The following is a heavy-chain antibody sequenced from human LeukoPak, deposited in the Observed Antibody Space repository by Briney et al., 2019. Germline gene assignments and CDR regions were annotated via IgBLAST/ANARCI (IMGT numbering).Heavy chain of an antibody. CDR2: IYYSGST. D-gene: IGHD3-3*01. CDR3: ARGPPSRVTIFGVVPGGYFDY. V-gene: IGHV4-31*03. Sequence: SQTLSLTCTVSGGSISSGGYYWSWIRQHPGKGLEWIVYIYYSGSTYYNPSLKSRVTISVDTSKNQFSLKLSSVTAADTAVYYCARGPPSRVTIFGVVPGGYFDYWGQGTLVTVSS. J-gene: IGHJ4*02. CDR1: GGSISSGGYY.